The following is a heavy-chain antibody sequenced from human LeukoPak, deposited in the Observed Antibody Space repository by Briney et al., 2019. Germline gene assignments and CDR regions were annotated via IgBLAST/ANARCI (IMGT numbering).Heavy chain of an antibody. Sequence: ASVKVSCKASGYTFSDYYMHWVRQAPGQGLEWMGWINPNSGGTNYAQKFQGRVTMTRDMSISTAYMEVNRLTSDDTAVYYCARATIADSSTYYIDYWGPGTLVTVSS. V-gene: IGHV1-2*02. CDR2: INPNSGGT. D-gene: IGHD3-22*01. CDR1: GYTFSDYY. CDR3: ARATIADSSTYYIDY. J-gene: IGHJ4*02.